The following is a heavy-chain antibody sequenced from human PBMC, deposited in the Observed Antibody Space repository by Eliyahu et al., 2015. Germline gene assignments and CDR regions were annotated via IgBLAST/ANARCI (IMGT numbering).Heavy chain of an antibody. Sequence: QVQLQESGPGLVKPSXTLSLTCXVSGGSIXSYYWSWIRQPPGKGLEWIGYIYYXGSTNYNPSLKSRVTISVDTSKNQFSLKLSSVTAADTAVYYCARSSSGWYNWFDPWGQGTLVTVSS. J-gene: IGHJ5*02. D-gene: IGHD6-19*01. CDR2: IYYXGST. CDR1: GGSIXSYY. V-gene: IGHV4-59*01. CDR3: ARSSSGWYNWFDP.